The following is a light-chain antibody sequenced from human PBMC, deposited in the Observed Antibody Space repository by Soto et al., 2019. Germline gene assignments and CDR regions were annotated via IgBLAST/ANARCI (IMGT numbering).Light chain of an antibody. Sequence: EIVLTQSPGTVSLSPGERTTLSCRASQSVTNNYVAWYQQKPGQAPRLLIYSASTRATGVPDRFSGSGSGTGFTLTISSLEPEHFAVYYCKQPKKSPPWTFGQWTKLDIK. CDR2: SAS. CDR3: KQPKKSPPWT. V-gene: IGKV3-20*01. CDR1: QSVTNNY. J-gene: IGKJ1*01.